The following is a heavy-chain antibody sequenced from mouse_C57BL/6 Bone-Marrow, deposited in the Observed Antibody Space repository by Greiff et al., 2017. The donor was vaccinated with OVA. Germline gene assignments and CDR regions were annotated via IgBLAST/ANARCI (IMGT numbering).Heavy chain of an antibody. CDR1: GFTFSDYY. CDR2: INYDGSST. V-gene: IGHV5-16*01. J-gene: IGHJ2*01. D-gene: IGHD2-4*01. CDR3: ARVGSLAMRLRRGYYFDY. Sequence: EVQRVESEGGLVQPGSSMKLSCTASGFTFSDYYMAWVRQVPEKGLDWVANINYDGSSTSYLDSLKSRFIISRDNAKNILYLQMSSLKSEDTATYYCARVGSLAMRLRRGYYFDYWGQGTTLTVSS.